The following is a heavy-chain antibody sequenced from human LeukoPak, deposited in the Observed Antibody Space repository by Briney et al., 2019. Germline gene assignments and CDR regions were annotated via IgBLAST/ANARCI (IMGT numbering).Heavy chain of an antibody. J-gene: IGHJ5*01. CDR2: IGTVGDT. Sequence: GGSLRLSCAASRFTFSRYDMHWVRQATGKGLEWISSIGTVGDTYYIGSVKGRFTISRENAKSSLYLQMNSLRAGDTAVYYCVRGGEIGFDSWGQGTLVTVSS. D-gene: IGHD3-16*01. CDR3: VRGGEIGFDS. V-gene: IGHV3-13*04. CDR1: RFTFSRYD.